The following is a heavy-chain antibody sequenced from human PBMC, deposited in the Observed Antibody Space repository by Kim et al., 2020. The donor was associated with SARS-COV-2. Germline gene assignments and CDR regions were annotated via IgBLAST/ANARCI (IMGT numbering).Heavy chain of an antibody. CDR3: ARAPGSSWYWAEGKNWFDP. J-gene: IGHJ5*02. D-gene: IGHD6-13*01. CDR1: GGSISSSSYY. CDR2: IYYSGST. V-gene: IGHV4-39*07. Sequence: SETLSLTCTVSGGSISSSSYYWGWIRQPPGKGLEWIGSIYYSGSTYYNPSLKSRVTISVDTSKNQFSLKLSSVTASDTAVYYCARAPGSSWYWAEGKNWFDPWGQGTLVTVSS.